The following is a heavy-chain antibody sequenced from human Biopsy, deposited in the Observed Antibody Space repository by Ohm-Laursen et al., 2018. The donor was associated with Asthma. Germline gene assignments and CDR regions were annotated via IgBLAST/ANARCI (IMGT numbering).Heavy chain of an antibody. CDR2: IYYRGST. V-gene: IGHV4-31*03. J-gene: IGHJ5*02. Sequence: TLSLTCPVSGGSINIGDYYWSWIRQHPVKGLEWIGHIYYRGSTYYNPSLKSRVSISLDTSKNQFSLSLTSVTAADTAVYYCARTTYGHDGFDPWGQGTLVTVSS. D-gene: IGHD4-17*01. CDR1: GGSINIGDYY. CDR3: ARTTYGHDGFDP.